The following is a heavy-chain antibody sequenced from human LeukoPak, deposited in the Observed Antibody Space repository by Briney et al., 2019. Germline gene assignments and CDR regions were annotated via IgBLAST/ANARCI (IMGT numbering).Heavy chain of an antibody. CDR1: GFTFSSYS. CDR2: ISSSSSYI. D-gene: IGHD5-18*01. Sequence: PGGSLRLSCAASGFTFSSYSMNWVRQAPGKGLEWVSSISSSSSYIYYADSVKGRFTISRDNAKNSLYLQMHSLRAEDTAVHYCARGQDTAMVNPLVYWGQGTLVTVSS. J-gene: IGHJ4*02. V-gene: IGHV3-21*01. CDR3: ARGQDTAMVNPLVY.